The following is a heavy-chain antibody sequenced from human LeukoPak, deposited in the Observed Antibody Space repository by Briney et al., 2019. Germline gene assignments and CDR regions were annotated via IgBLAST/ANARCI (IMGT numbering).Heavy chain of an antibody. CDR1: GYTFTSYA. CDR3: ARGRRRRGDYYFDY. J-gene: IGHJ4*02. Sequence: ASVKVSCKASGYTFTSYAMNWVRQAPRQGLEWVGWINTNTGTPTYAQGFTGRFVFPLDTSVSTEYLQISSLRAEDTAVYYCARGRRRRGDYYFDYWGQGTLVTVSS. CDR2: INTNTGTP. V-gene: IGHV7-4-1*02. D-gene: IGHD3-10*01.